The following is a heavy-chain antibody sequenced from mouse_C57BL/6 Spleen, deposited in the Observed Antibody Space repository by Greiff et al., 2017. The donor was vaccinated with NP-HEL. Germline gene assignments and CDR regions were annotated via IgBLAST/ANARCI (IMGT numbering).Heavy chain of an antibody. CDR3: ARESYYGSSYGNFDY. J-gene: IGHJ2*01. CDR1: GYSITSGYY. V-gene: IGHV3-6*01. D-gene: IGHD1-1*01. Sequence: EVQLQQSGPGLVKPSQSLSLTCSVTGYSITSGYYWNWIRQFPGNKLEWMGYISYDGSNNYNPSLKNRISITRDTSKNQFFLKLNSVTTEDTATYYCARESYYGSSYGNFDYWGQGTTLTVSS. CDR2: ISYDGSN.